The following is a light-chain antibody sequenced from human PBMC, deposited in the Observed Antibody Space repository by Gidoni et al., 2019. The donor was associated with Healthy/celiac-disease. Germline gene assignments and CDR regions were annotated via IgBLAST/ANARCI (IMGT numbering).Light chain of an antibody. CDR3: AAWDDSLNAWV. V-gene: IGLV1-44*01. Sequence: QSVLTQPPSASGTPRQRVTISCSGSSPNVGSNTVNLYQQLPGTAPKLLIYSNNQRPSGVPDRFSGSKSGTSASLAISGLQSEDEADYYCAAWDDSLNAWVFGGGTKLTVL. J-gene: IGLJ3*02. CDR1: SPNVGSNT. CDR2: SNN.